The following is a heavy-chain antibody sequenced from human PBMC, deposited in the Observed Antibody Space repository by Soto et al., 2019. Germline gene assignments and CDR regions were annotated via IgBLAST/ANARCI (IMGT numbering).Heavy chain of an antibody. D-gene: IGHD4-4*01. CDR3: ARDTVTPPYYYYGMDV. Sequence: PGGSLRLSCAASGFTVSSNYMSWVRQAPGKGLEWVSVIYSGGSTYYADSVKGRFTISRDNSKNTLYLQMNSLRAEDTAVYYCARDTVTPPYYYYGMDVWGQGTTVTVSS. V-gene: IGHV3-66*01. CDR1: GFTVSSNY. CDR2: IYSGGST. J-gene: IGHJ6*02.